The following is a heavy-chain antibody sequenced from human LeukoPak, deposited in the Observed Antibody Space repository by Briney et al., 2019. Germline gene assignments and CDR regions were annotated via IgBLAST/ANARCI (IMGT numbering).Heavy chain of an antibody. CDR1: GFTFSSYG. V-gene: IGHV3-30*03. J-gene: IGHJ3*02. Sequence: GGSLRLSCAASGFTFSSYGMHWVRQAPGKGLDWVAVISNDGSKKYYADSVKGRFTISRDNSKNTLSLQVSSLRTEDTAVYYCARFSPHFAFDIWGQGTMVTVSS. D-gene: IGHD3-3*02. CDR2: ISNDGSKK. CDR3: ARFSPHFAFDI.